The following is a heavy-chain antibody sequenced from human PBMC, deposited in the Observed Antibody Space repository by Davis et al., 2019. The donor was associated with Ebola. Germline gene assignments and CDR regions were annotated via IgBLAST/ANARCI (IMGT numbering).Heavy chain of an antibody. J-gene: IGHJ6*02. V-gene: IGHV3-23*01. CDR2: ISGSGGST. CDR1: GFTFNTFA. CDR3: ARDRLGYGYYYYGMDV. D-gene: IGHD5-12*01. Sequence: GESLKISCAAPGFTFNTFAMSWVRQAPGRGLEWVSAISGSGGSTYNADSVKGRFTISRDNAKNSLYLQMNSLRDEDTAVYYCARDRLGYGYYYYGMDVWGQGTTVTVSS.